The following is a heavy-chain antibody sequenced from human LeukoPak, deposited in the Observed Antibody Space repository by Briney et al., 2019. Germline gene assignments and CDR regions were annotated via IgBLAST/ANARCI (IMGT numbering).Heavy chain of an antibody. V-gene: IGHV3-48*04. J-gene: IGHJ4*02. Sequence: TGGSLRLSCAASGFTFSSYSMNWVRQAPGKGLEWVSYISSSGSTIYYADSVKGRFTISRDNAKNSLYLQMNSLRAEDTAVYYCARADCTSCPTDYWGQGTLVTVSS. CDR3: ARADCTSCPTDY. D-gene: IGHD2-2*01. CDR1: GFTFSSYS. CDR2: ISSSGSTI.